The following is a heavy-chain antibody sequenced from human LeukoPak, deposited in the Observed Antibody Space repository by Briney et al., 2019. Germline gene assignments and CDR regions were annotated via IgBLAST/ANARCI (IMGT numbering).Heavy chain of an antibody. D-gene: IGHD1-26*01. CDR2: IYASGKT. J-gene: IGHJ4*02. CDR1: GGSISSGRYY. CDR3: ARSFSERFYFEH. V-gene: IGHV4-61*02. Sequence: SETLSLTCTVSGGSISSGRYYWSWVRQPAGKELEWIGRIYASGKTDYNPYTPSLKSRVIVSLDTSKNQFSLFLTSVTAADTAMYYCARSFSERFYFEHWGQGALVTVSS.